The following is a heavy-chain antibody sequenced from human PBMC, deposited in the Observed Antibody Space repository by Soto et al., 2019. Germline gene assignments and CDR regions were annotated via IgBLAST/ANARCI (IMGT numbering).Heavy chain of an antibody. CDR1: GYTFTSYS. CDR3: ARDPRGYCSGGRCYSLDY. J-gene: IGHJ4*02. V-gene: IGHV1-46*01. CDR2: INPSGGTT. D-gene: IGHD2-15*01. Sequence: QVQLLQSGAEVKKPGASVKLSCEASGYTFTSYSLHWVRQAPGQGLEWMGIINPSGGTTTYAQEFQGRVTMTRDTSTSTVYMELSSLTSEDTAIYFCARDPRGYCSGGRCYSLDYWGQGTLVTVSS.